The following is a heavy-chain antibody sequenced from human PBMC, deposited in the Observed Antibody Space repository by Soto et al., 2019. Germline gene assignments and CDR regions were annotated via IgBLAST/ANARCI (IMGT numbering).Heavy chain of an antibody. D-gene: IGHD3-9*01. V-gene: IGHV3-48*03. CDR3: TRAAWSPDLSFA. Sequence: GGSLRLSCAASVFTFSRFELHWVRQAPGKGLEWISYISSSGSTAYYASSVGGRFTISRDNANNSVYLQMDSLRAEDTALYYCTRAAWSPDLSFAWGQGDRVTV. CDR1: VFTFSRFE. CDR2: ISSSGSTA. J-gene: IGHJ5*02.